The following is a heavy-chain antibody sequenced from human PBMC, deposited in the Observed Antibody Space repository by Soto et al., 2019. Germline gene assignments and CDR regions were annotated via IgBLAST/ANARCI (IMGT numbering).Heavy chain of an antibody. V-gene: IGHV1-2*02. D-gene: IGHD3-22*01. Sequence: ASVKVSCKASGYTFTGYYMHCVRQATGQGLEWMGWINPNSGGTNYAQKFQGRVTMTRDTSISTAYMELSRLRSDDTAVYYCARGHYYDSSGYYDAFDIWGQGTMVTVSS. CDR3: ARGHYYDSSGYYDAFDI. J-gene: IGHJ3*02. CDR2: INPNSGGT. CDR1: GYTFTGYY.